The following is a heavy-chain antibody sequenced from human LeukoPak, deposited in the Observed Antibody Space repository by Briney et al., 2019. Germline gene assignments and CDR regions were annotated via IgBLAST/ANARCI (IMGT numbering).Heavy chain of an antibody. CDR2: IYTSGST. CDR3: ARDFWSGYYTTYYYYMDV. V-gene: IGHV4-4*07. CDR1: GGSISSYY. J-gene: IGHJ6*03. D-gene: IGHD3-3*01. Sequence: SETLSLTCTVSGGSISSYYWSWIRQPAGGGLGWIGRIYTSGSTNYNPSLKSRVTMSVDTSKNQFSLKLSSVTAADTAVYYCARDFWSGYYTTYYYYMDVWGKGTTVTVSS.